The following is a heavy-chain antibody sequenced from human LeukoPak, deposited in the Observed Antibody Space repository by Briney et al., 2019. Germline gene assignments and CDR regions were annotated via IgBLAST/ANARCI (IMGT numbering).Heavy chain of an antibody. Sequence: ASVKVSCKASGYTFTSYDINWVRQATGQGLEWMGWMNPNSGNTGYAQKFQGRVTMTRNTSISTAYMELSSLRSEDTAVYYCASYDNSGYFFQHWGQGTLVTVSS. CDR2: MNPNSGNT. D-gene: IGHD3-22*01. J-gene: IGHJ1*01. CDR3: ASYDNSGYFFQH. CDR1: GYTFTSYD. V-gene: IGHV1-8*01.